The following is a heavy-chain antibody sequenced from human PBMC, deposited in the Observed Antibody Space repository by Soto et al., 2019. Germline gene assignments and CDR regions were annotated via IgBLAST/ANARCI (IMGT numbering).Heavy chain of an antibody. CDR2: ISFNSGSI. V-gene: IGHV3-9*01. J-gene: IGHJ6*02. CDR3: AKDITYGLPLHYYSGMGV. CDR1: GFIFNEYA. Sequence: EVQLVESGGGLVQPGRSLRLSCAASGFIFNEYAMQWVRQAPGKGLEWVSGISFNSGSIGYADSVQGRFIISRDNAKSALLRQMNSLRPDDTAFYFCAKDITYGLPLHYYSGMGVWGQWTTVTVSS. D-gene: IGHD3-10*01.